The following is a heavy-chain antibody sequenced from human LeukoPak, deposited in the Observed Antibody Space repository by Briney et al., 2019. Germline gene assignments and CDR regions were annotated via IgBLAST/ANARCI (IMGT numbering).Heavy chain of an antibody. CDR3: ARGQGIAAAAFGY. Sequence: SETLSLTCAVYGGSFSGYYWSWIRQPPGKGLEWIGEINHSGSTNHNPSLKSRVTISVDTSKNQFSLKLSSVTAADTAVYYCARGQGIAAAAFGYWGQGTLVTVSS. V-gene: IGHV4-34*01. CDR2: INHSGST. CDR1: GGSFSGYY. D-gene: IGHD6-13*01. J-gene: IGHJ4*02.